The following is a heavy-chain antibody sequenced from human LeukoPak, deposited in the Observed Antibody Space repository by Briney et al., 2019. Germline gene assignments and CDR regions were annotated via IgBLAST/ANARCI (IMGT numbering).Heavy chain of an antibody. D-gene: IGHD6-19*01. CDR2: IDYRGTT. CDR1: GGSIVSSSNF. CDR3: ARDGWYSYDAFDI. J-gene: IGHJ3*02. Sequence: SETLSLTCSVSGGSIVSSSNFWGWIRQPPGKGLEWIGNIDYRGTTHYNPSLKSRVTISVDTSKNQFSLKLSSVTAADTAVYYCARDGWYSYDAFDIWGQGTMVTVSS. V-gene: IGHV4-39*07.